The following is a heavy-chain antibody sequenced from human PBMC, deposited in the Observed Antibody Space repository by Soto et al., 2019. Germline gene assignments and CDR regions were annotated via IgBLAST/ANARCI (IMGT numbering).Heavy chain of an antibody. CDR1: GGTFSSYT. V-gene: IGHV1-69*02. CDR3: ARGIKYGAYSRWFDP. J-gene: IGHJ5*02. D-gene: IGHD4-17*01. Sequence: GASVKVSCKASGGTFSSYTIGWVRQAPGQGLEWMGRILPILGIANYAQKFQGRVTMTWDTSITTAYMELSSLRSEDTAVYFCARGIKYGAYSRWFDPWGQGTLVTVSS. CDR2: ILPILGIA.